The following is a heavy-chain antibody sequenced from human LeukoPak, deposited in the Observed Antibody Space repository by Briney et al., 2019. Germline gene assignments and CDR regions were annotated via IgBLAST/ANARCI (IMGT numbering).Heavy chain of an antibody. CDR3: ARRTGSGYYVFDY. CDR2: IYYSGST. Sequence: SETLSLTCTVSGGSISSYYWSWIRQPPGKGLEWIGYIYYSGSTNYNPSLKSRVTISVDTSKNQFSLKLSSVTAADTAVYYCARRTGSGYYVFDYWGQGTLITVSS. D-gene: IGHD3-3*01. CDR1: GGSISSYY. V-gene: IGHV4-59*01. J-gene: IGHJ4*02.